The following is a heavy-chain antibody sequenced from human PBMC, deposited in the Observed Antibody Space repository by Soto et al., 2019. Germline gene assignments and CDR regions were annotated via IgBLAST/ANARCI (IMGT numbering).Heavy chain of an antibody. D-gene: IGHD1-1*01. CDR2: IYYIGST. CDR1: GGSISSGGYY. Sequence: QVQLQESGPGLVKPSQTLSLTCTVSGGSISSGGYYWSWIRQHPGKGLEWIGYIYYIGSTYYNPSLKSRVTISVDTSKNQFSLKLSSVTAADTAVYYCARVLEDWNYYYYYYMDVWGKGTTVTVSS. CDR3: ARVLEDWNYYYYYYMDV. J-gene: IGHJ6*03. V-gene: IGHV4-31*03.